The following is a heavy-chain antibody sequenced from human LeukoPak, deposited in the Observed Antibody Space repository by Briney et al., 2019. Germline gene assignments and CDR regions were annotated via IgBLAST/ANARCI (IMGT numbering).Heavy chain of an antibody. Sequence: GGSLRLSCAASGFTLSSYSMNWVRQAPGKGLEWVSCISSSTSYIYYADSVKGRFTISKDNAKNSLYLQMNSLRAEDTAVYYCAKAYLYDIGRLDYWGQGTLVTVSS. CDR2: ISSSTSYI. D-gene: IGHD3-22*01. CDR1: GFTLSSYS. CDR3: AKAYLYDIGRLDY. V-gene: IGHV3-21*04. J-gene: IGHJ4*02.